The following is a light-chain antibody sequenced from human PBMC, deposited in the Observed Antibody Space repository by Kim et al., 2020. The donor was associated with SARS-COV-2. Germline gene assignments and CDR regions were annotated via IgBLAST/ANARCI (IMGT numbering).Light chain of an antibody. Sequence: SYELTQPPSVSVSPGQTASITCSGDKLGEKYACWYQQKPGQSPVLVIYQDSKRPSGIPERFSGPNSGNTATLTISGTQAMDEADYYCQAWDSSTYVVFGG. J-gene: IGLJ2*01. CDR3: QAWDSSTYVV. V-gene: IGLV3-1*01. CDR2: QDS. CDR1: KLGEKY.